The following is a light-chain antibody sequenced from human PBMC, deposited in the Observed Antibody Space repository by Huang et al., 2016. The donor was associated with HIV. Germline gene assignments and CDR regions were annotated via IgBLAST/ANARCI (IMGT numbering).Light chain of an antibody. Sequence: DIQMTQSPSSLSASVGDRVTITCQASQDISNYLNWYQQKPGKAPKLLIYDASNLETGGPSRFSGSGYGTDFTFTISSLQPEDIATYYCQQYDNLPPFTFGPGTKVDIK. V-gene: IGKV1-33*01. CDR1: QDISNY. CDR2: DAS. J-gene: IGKJ3*01. CDR3: QQYDNLPPFT.